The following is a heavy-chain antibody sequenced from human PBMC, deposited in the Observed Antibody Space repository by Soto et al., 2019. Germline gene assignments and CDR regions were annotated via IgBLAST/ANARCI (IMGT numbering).Heavy chain of an antibody. CDR1: GGSISSSNW. D-gene: IGHD3-10*01. CDR2: IYHSGST. J-gene: IGHJ4*02. V-gene: IGHV4-4*02. Sequence: QVQLQESGPGLVKPSGTLSLTCAVSGGSISSSNWWSWVRQPPGKGLEWIGEIYHSGSTNYNPSLKSRVTISVDKSKNQFSLKLSPVTAADTAVYYCARDLGGLWFGDGSDYWGQGTLVTVSS. CDR3: ARDLGGLWFGDGSDY.